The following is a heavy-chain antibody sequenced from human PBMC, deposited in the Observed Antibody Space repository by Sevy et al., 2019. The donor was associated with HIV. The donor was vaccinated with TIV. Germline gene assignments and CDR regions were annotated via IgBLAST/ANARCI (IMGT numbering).Heavy chain of an antibody. J-gene: IGHJ4*02. CDR1: GFSFNTYT. V-gene: IGHV3-23*01. Sequence: GGSLRLSCAASGFSFNTYTFYWVRQAPGKGLEWVSGISGSGGYTYYADSVKGRFTISRDNSNKILYLEMNTLRVEDTAVYYCAGGSWSGFDYWGQGTLVTVSS. D-gene: IGHD3-3*01. CDR2: ISGSGGYT. CDR3: AGGSWSGFDY.